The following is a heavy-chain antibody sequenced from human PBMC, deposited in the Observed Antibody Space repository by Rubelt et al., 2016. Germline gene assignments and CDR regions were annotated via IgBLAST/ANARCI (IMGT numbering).Heavy chain of an antibody. CDR2: IDAGNGET. J-gene: IGHJ4*02. D-gene: IGHD4-17*01. CDR3: AIRQPDYGDLDFDY. V-gene: IGHV1-3*01. Sequence: QVQLVQSGAEVKKPGASVTVSCKASGYTFTNYGMHLVRQAPGQRLEWMGWIDAGNGETKYSQKFQGRGNITRDTSASTAYMELSSLRPEDTAVYYCAIRQPDYGDLDFDYWGQGTLVTVSS. CDR1: GYTFTNYG.